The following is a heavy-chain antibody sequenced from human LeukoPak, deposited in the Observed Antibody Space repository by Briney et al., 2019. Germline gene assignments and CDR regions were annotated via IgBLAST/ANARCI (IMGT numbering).Heavy chain of an antibody. Sequence: PSETLSLTCTVSGGSISSSSYYWGWIRKPPGKGLEWIGGIYYSGSTYYTPSLKSRVTISVATSKNQFSLKRSLVTAADTAVYYCARQGGTDLGPILYYYYYYMDVWGKGTTVTISS. CDR2: IYYSGST. J-gene: IGHJ6*03. D-gene: IGHD2-15*01. CDR3: ARQGGTDLGPILYYYYYYMDV. V-gene: IGHV4-39*01. CDR1: GGSISSSSYY.